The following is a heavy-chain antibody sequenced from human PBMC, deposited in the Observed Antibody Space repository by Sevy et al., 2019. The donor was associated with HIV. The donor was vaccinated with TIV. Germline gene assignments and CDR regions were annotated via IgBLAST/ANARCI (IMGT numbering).Heavy chain of an antibody. CDR2: VSVTGRST. CDR1: GFTFSSYA. J-gene: IGHJ6*02. V-gene: IGHV3-23*01. D-gene: IGHD2-15*01. Sequence: GGSLRLSCAASGFTFSSYAMNWVRQAPGKGLDWVSCVSVTGRSTYYADSVEGRFTISRDNSKSTLYLQMNSLRADDTAVYYCAKGYCSGGSCPRDYYYYGMDVWGQGTTVTVSS. CDR3: AKGYCSGGSCPRDYYYYGMDV.